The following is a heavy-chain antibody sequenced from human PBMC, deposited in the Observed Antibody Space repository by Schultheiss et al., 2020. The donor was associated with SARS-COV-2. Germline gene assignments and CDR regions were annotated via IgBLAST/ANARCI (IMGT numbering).Heavy chain of an antibody. J-gene: IGHJ5*02. Sequence: GSLRLSCAVSGYSISSGYYWGWIRQPPGKGLEWIGEINHSGSTYYNPSLKSRVTISVDTSKNQFSLKLSSVTAADTAVYYCARGLGKYYDYVWGSYRSFWFDPWGQGTLVTVSS. V-gene: IGHV4-38-2*01. CDR3: ARGLGKYYDYVWGSYRSFWFDP. CDR2: INHSGST. D-gene: IGHD3-16*02. CDR1: GYSISSGYY.